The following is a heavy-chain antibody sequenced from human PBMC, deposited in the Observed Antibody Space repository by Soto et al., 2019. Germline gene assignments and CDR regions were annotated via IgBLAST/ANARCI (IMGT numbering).Heavy chain of an antibody. CDR3: AGTGIY. D-gene: IGHD1-1*01. CDR2: ISSSSRTI. CDR1: GFTFSSYS. J-gene: IGHJ4*02. Sequence: GGSLRLSCAASGFTFSSYSMNWVRQAPGKGLEWVSYISSSSRTIYYADSVKGRFTISRDNSKNTLYLQMNSLRAEDTAVYYCAGTGIYWGQGTLVTVSS. V-gene: IGHV3-48*01.